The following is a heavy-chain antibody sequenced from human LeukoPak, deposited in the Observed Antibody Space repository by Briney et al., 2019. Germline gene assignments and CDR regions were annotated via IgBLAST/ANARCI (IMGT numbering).Heavy chain of an antibody. CDR2: ISSNGDST. Sequence: GGSLRLSCAASGFIFSSYVMHWVRQAPGKGLEYVLAISSNGDSTYYANSVKGRFTISRDNSKNTLYLQMGSLRAEDMAVYYCARGHHSSGWYANDYWGQGTLVTVSS. CDR1: GFIFSSYV. J-gene: IGHJ4*02. V-gene: IGHV3-64*01. CDR3: ARGHHSSGWYANDY. D-gene: IGHD6-19*01.